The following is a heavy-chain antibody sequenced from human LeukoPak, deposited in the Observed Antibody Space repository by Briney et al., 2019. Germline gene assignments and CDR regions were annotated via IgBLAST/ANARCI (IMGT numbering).Heavy chain of an antibody. CDR1: GFTFSSYG. CDR2: ISYDGSNK. J-gene: IGHJ4*02. V-gene: IGHV3-30*18. D-gene: IGHD6-13*01. Sequence: PGGSLRLSCAASGFTFSSYGMHWVRQAPGKGLEWVAVISYDGSNKYYADSVKGRFTISRDNSKNTLYLQMNSLRAEDTAVYYCAKDQYGFGQQLVIGYWGQGTLVTVSS. CDR3: AKDQYGFGQQLVIGY.